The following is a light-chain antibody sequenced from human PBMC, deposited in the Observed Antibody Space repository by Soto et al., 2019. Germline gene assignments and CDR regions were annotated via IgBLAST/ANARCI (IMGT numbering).Light chain of an antibody. Sequence: EIVLTQSPGTLSLSPGERATLSCRASQSVSSSYLAWYQQKPGQAPTLLIYGASSRATGIPDRFSGSGSGTDFTLTISRLEPEDFAVYYWQQYGSSPGVFTFGPGTKVDIK. J-gene: IGKJ3*01. CDR1: QSVSSSY. V-gene: IGKV3-20*01. CDR2: GAS. CDR3: QQYGSSPGVFT.